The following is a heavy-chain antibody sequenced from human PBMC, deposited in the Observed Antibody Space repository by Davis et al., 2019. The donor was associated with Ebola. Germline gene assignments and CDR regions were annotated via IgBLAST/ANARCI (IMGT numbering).Heavy chain of an antibody. V-gene: IGHV1-2*02. Sequence: ASVKVSCKASGYTFSGYYMHWVRQAPGQGLEWVGWINPKDGGTNYAQKFQGRVTMTRDTSISTAYMDLSRLRSDDTAVYYCARATMMGTYYYYGMDVWGQGTTVTVSS. CDR1: GYTFSGYY. J-gene: IGHJ6*02. D-gene: IGHD3-22*01. CDR3: ARATMMGTYYYYGMDV. CDR2: INPKDGGT.